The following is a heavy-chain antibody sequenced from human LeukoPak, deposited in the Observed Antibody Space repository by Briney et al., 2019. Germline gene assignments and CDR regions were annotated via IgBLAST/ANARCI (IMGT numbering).Heavy chain of an antibody. CDR2: ISSNGGST. J-gene: IGHJ4*02. V-gene: IGHV3-64*01. D-gene: IGHD5-18*01. Sequence: PGGSLRLSCAASGFIFSNYAMHWVRQAPGKGLEYVSGISSNGGSTYYANSVKGKFTISRDNSKNTLYLQMGSLRAEDMAVYYCARSDTAMVTAYDYWGRGTLVTVSS. CDR3: ARSDTAMVTAYDY. CDR1: GFIFSNYA.